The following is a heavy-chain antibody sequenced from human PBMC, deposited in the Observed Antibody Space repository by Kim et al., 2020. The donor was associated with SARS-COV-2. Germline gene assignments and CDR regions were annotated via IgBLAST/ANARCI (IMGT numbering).Heavy chain of an antibody. J-gene: IGHJ3*02. V-gene: IGHV1-18*01. CDR3: ARDRGYGIDTFDI. D-gene: IGHD3-22*01. Sequence: NYAESLQGRVTMTTGTSTGTVYMELRSLSSGDTAVYFCARDRGYGIDTFDIWGQGTTVTVSS.